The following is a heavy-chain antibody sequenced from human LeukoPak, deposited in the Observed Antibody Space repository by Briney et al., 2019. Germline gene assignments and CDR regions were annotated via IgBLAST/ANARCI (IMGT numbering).Heavy chain of an antibody. Sequence: GGSLRLSCAASGLTFSSYGMHWVRQAPGKGLEWVAVIWYDGSNKYYADSVKGRFTISRDNSKNTLYLQMNSLRAEDTAVYYCARGGYCSSTSCYHSNWFDPWGQGTLVTVSS. CDR3: ARGGYCSSTSCYHSNWFDP. D-gene: IGHD2-2*01. CDR2: IWYDGSNK. V-gene: IGHV3-33*01. J-gene: IGHJ5*02. CDR1: GLTFSSYG.